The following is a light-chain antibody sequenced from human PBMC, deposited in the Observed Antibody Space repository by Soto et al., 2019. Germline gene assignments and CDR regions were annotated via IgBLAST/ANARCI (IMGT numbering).Light chain of an antibody. CDR2: EVS. CDR1: SSDIGNYDI. Sequence: QSALTQPASVSGSPGQSMTISCTGTSSDIGNYDIVSWYQQYPGKAPKLIIYEVSSRPLGVSNRFSGSKSGNTASLTISGLQAEDEADYYCSSYTGRITLEMVFGGGTKLTVL. J-gene: IGLJ2*01. V-gene: IGLV2-14*01. CDR3: SSYTGRITLEMV.